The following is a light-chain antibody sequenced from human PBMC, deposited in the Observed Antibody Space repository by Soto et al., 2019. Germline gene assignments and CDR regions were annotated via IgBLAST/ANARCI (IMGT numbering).Light chain of an antibody. CDR2: GAS. CDR1: QSVSSN. J-gene: IGKJ5*01. CDR3: QQYNYWPPTYT. Sequence: EIVMTQSPATLSVSPGERATLSCRASQSVSSNLAWYQQKPGQAPRLLIYGASTRATGIPARFSGSGSGTEFTLTISSLQSEDFAVYHCQQYNYWPPTYTFGQGTRLEIK. V-gene: IGKV3-15*01.